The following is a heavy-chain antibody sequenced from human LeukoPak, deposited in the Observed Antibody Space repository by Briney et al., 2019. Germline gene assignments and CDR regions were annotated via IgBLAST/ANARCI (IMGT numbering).Heavy chain of an antibody. CDR2: IKQDGSEK. V-gene: IGHV3-7*03. CDR1: GFTFSTYY. Sequence: GGSLRLSCAASGFTFSTYYMAWVRQAPGNGLEWVANIKQDGSEKFYVDSVKGRFTISRDNAKNSLYLQINNLRAEDTAVYYCAGGSGWLIDSWGRGTLVTVSS. J-gene: IGHJ4*02. CDR3: AGGSGWLIDS. D-gene: IGHD6-19*01.